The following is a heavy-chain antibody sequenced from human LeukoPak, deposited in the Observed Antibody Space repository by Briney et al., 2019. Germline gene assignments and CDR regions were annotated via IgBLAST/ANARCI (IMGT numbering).Heavy chain of an antibody. V-gene: IGHV3-23*01. CDR3: ARYCTSTSCAFEY. J-gene: IGHJ4*02. Sequence: GGSLRLSCAASGFTFGNYAMTWVRQAPGEGLEWVSSISGSGGSPIYADSVKGRFTISRDSSKSTLYLQMNSLRAEDTAIYYCARYCTSTSCAFEYWGQGTLVTVSS. D-gene: IGHD2-2*01. CDR1: GFTFGNYA. CDR2: ISGSGGSP.